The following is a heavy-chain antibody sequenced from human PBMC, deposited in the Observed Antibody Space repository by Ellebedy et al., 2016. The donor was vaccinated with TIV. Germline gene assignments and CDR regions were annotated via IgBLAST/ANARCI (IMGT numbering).Heavy chain of an antibody. CDR1: GFTFSIYG. CDR2: IWYDGTKK. D-gene: IGHD6-19*01. CDR3: ARDPCIAEAGTVPPNIGFDL. V-gene: IGHV3-33*01. J-gene: IGHJ4*02. Sequence: GESLKISCAASGFTFSIYGMQWVRQAPGKGLEWVAVIWYDGTKKFYAESVKGRFTISRDNSKNTLYLQMNSLRAEDTAVYHCARDPCIAEAGTVPPNIGFDLWGQGTLVTVSS.